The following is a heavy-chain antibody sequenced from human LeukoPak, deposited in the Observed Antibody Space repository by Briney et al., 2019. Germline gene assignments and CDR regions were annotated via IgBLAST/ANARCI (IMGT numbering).Heavy chain of an antibody. CDR2: ISSGGTTI. CDR3: ARWDYYMDV. Sequence: GGSLRLSCAASGFTFSSYEMAWVRQPPGKGLEWLSCISSGGTTIYYADSVKGRFTISRDNAKNSLYLQMNSLRAEDTAVYYCARWDYYMDVWGKGTTVTVSS. CDR1: GFTFSSYE. J-gene: IGHJ6*03. V-gene: IGHV3-48*03.